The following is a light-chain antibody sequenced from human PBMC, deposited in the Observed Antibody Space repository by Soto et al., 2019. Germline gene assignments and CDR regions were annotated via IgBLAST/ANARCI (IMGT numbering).Light chain of an antibody. V-gene: IGKV1-39*01. CDR2: AAS. CDR3: QQSYSTPPIT. CDR1: QSISSW. J-gene: IGKJ5*01. Sequence: IQMPQSKSTLSASVGDRVTITCRASQSISSWLAWYQQKPGKAPKLLIYAASSLQSGVPSRFSGSGSGTDFTLTISILQPEDFATYYCQQSYSTPPITFGQGTRLEIK.